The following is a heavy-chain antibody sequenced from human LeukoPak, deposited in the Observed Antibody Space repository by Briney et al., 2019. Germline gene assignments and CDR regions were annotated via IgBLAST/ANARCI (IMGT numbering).Heavy chain of an antibody. D-gene: IGHD1-26*01. CDR2: INHSGST. CDR3: ARGYPFGSDY. Sequence: PSETLSLTCAVYGGSFSGYYWSWIRQPPGKGLEWIGEINHSGSTNYNPSLKSRVTISVDTSKNQSSLKLSSVTAADTAVYYCARGYPFGSDYWGQGTLVTVSS. J-gene: IGHJ4*02. V-gene: IGHV4-34*01. CDR1: GGSFSGYY.